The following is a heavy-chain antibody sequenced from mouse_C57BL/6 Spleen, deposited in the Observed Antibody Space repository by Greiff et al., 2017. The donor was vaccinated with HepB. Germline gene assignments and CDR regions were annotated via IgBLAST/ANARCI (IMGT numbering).Heavy chain of an antibody. CDR1: GYTFTSYW. D-gene: IGHD1-1*01. CDR3: TRSGFHYYGSTYYAMDY. J-gene: IGHJ4*01. Sequence: EVQLQQSGTVLARPGASVKMSCKTSGYTFTSYWMHWVKQRPGQGLEWIGAIYPGNSDTSYNQKFKGKAKLTAVTSASTAYMELSSLTNEDSAVYYCTRSGFHYYGSTYYAMDYWGQGTSVTVSS. CDR2: IYPGNSDT. V-gene: IGHV1-5*01.